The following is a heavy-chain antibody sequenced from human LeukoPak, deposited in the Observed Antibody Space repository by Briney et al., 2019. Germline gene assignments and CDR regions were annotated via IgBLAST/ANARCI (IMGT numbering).Heavy chain of an antibody. V-gene: IGHV3-21*01. CDR2: ITSSSTYI. CDR1: GFTFSTYN. D-gene: IGHD6-13*01. Sequence: PGGSLRLSCAASGFTFSTYNVNWVRQAPGKGLEWVSSITSSSTYIYYADSVKGRFTISRDNAKNSLYLQMNSLRAEDTAVYYCARDPRYSSSWTSIYFDYWGQGTLVTVSS. J-gene: IGHJ4*02. CDR3: ARDPRYSSSWTSIYFDY.